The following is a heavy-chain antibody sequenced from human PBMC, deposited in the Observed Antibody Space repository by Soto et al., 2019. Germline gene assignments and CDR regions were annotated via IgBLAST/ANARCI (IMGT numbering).Heavy chain of an antibody. Sequence: QVQLVQSGAEVKKPGASVKVSCKASGYTFTSYGISWVRQAPGQGLEWMGGISAYNGNTNYAQKAQGRVTMTTDTATSTAYRELRSLRSDDTAVYYCAKSRYCSSTSFYGGYYYYYYYMDVWGKGTTVTVSS. CDR2: ISAYNGNT. V-gene: IGHV1-18*01. CDR3: AKSRYCSSTSFYGGYYYYYYYMDV. J-gene: IGHJ6*03. CDR1: GYTFTSYG. D-gene: IGHD2-2*01.